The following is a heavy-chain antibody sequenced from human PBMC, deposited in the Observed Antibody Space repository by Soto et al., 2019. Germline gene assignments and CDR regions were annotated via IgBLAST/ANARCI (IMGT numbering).Heavy chain of an antibody. D-gene: IGHD6-19*01. CDR1: GFTFSSYS. J-gene: IGHJ4*02. CDR3: ARDIAVAGTNY. CDR2: ISSSSSYI. V-gene: IGHV3-21*01. Sequence: GGSLSLSCAASGFTFSSYSMNWVRQAPGKGLEWVSSISSSSSYIYYADSVKGRFTISRDNAKNSLYLQMNSLRAEDTAVYYCARDIAVAGTNYWGQGTLVTVSS.